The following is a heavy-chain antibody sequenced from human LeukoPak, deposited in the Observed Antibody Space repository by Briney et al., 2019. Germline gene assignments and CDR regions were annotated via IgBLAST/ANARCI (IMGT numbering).Heavy chain of an antibody. CDR1: GDSVSTDISA. V-gene: IGHV6-1*01. Sequence: SQTLSLTCAISGDSVSTDISAWNWVRQSPSRGLEWLGRTYYVSKWYFEYAVSVKSRITINPDTSKNQFSLKLSSVTAADTAVYYCARHLWGGYLAAAGTSFDYWGQGTLVTVSS. CDR2: TYYVSKWYF. D-gene: IGHD6-13*01. J-gene: IGHJ4*02. CDR3: ARHLWGGYLAAAGTSFDY.